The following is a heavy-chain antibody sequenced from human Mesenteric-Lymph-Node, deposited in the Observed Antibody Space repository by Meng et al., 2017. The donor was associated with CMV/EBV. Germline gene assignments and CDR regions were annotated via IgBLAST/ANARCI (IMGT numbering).Heavy chain of an antibody. D-gene: IGHD5-12*01. V-gene: IGHV1-46*01. CDR2: INPSGGST. J-gene: IGHJ5*02. CDR1: GYTFTSYY. Sequence: ASVKVSCKASGYTFTSYYMHWVRQAPGQGLEWMGIINPSGGSTSYAQKFQGRVTMTRDTSTSTVYMELSSLRSEDTAVYYCAREKHGQWLRSDPTCPFDPWGQGTLVTVSS. CDR3: AREKHGQWLRSDPTCPFDP.